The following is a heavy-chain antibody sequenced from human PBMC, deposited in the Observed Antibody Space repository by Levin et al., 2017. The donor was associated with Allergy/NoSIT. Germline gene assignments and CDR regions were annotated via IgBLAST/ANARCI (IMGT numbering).Heavy chain of an antibody. Sequence: ASVKVSCKASEYTFTGHFLHWVRQAPGQGLEWMGWINPNTGGIKYAQKFQGRVTMTRDTSINTAYMDLSRLRSDDTAIYYCARERERKYFSESNGRGAFDIWGQGTTVSVS. CDR2: INPNTGGI. D-gene: IGHD3-22*01. V-gene: IGHV1-2*02. CDR1: EYTFTGHF. CDR3: ARERERKYFSESNGRGAFDI. J-gene: IGHJ3*02.